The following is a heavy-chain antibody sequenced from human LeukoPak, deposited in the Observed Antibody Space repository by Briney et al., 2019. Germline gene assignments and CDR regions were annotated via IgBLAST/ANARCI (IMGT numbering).Heavy chain of an antibody. CDR3: ARDRDSGSYYLYYYYYMDV. Sequence: SVKVSCKASGGTFSSYAISWVRQAPGQGLEWMGGIIPIFGTANYAQKFQGRVTITADTSTSTAYMELRSLRSDDTAVYYCARDRDSGSYYLYYYYYMDVWGKGTTVTVSS. J-gene: IGHJ6*03. CDR1: GGTFSSYA. D-gene: IGHD1-26*01. CDR2: IIPIFGTA. V-gene: IGHV1-69*06.